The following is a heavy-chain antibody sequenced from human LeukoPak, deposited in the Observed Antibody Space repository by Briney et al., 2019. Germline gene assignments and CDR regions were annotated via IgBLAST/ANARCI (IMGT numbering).Heavy chain of an antibody. CDR2: INHSGST. D-gene: IGHD6-13*01. J-gene: IGHJ3*02. CDR3: ARLRRRYSSSWYLGDAFDI. CDR1: GGSFSGYY. Sequence: SETLSLTCAVYGGSFSGYYWSWIRQPPGKGLEWIGEINHSGSTNYNPSLKSRVTISVDTSKNQFSLKLSSVTAADMAVYYCARLRRRYSSSWYLGDAFDIWGQGTMVTVSS. V-gene: IGHV4-34*01.